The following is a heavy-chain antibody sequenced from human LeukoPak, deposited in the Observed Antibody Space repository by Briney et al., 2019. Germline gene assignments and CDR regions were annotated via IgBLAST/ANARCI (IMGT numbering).Heavy chain of an antibody. CDR2: ISWNSGSI. V-gene: IGHV3-9*01. CDR1: GFTFDDYA. CDR3: AKDIGYQLYYYYGMDV. Sequence: GGSLRLSCAASGFTFDDYAMHWVRQAPGKGLEWVSGISWNSGSIGYADSVKGRFTISRDNAKNSLYLQMNSLRAEDTALYYCAKDIGYQLYYYYGMDVWGQGTTVTVSS. D-gene: IGHD2-2*01. J-gene: IGHJ6*02.